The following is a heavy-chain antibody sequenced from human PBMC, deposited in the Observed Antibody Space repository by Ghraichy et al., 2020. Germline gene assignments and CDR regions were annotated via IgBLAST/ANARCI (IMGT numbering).Heavy chain of an antibody. V-gene: IGHV3-74*01. J-gene: IGHJ5*02. Sequence: GGSLRLSCAASGFTFSSYWMHWVRQAPGKGLVWVSRINGDGSSTNYADSVKGRFTISRDNAKNTLYLQMNSLRAEDTAVYYCARDPYCGGDCYSNWFDPWGQGTLVTVSS. CDR3: ARDPYCGGDCYSNWFDP. CDR1: GFTFSSYW. CDR2: INGDGSST. D-gene: IGHD2-21*02.